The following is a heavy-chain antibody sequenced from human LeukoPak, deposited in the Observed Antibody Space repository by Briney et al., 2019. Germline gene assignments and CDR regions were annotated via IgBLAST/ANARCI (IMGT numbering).Heavy chain of an antibody. CDR1: GGSFSGYY. CDR3: ARHATRFDY. CDR2: INHSGST. V-gene: IGHV4-34*01. Sequence: SETLSLTCAVYGGSFSGYYWSWIRQPPGKGLGWVGEINHSGSTNYNPSLTRRVTISVDTSKNQISLKLSSVTGADTAVYYCARHATRFDYWGQGTLVTVSS. J-gene: IGHJ4*02.